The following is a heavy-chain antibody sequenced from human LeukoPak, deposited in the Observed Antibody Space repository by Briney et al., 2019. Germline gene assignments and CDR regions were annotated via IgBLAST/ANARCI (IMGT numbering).Heavy chain of an antibody. D-gene: IGHD3-9*01. V-gene: IGHV1-2*02. CDR3: ARGDYDILTGWPY. CDR2: IKPNSGGT. Sequence: ASVKVSCKASGYMFTGYYMHCVRQAPGQGLEWMGWIKPNSGGTNYAQKFQGRVTMTRDTSINTAYMDLSRLRSDDTAVYYCARGDYDILTGWPYWGQGTLVTVSS. CDR1: GYMFTGYY. J-gene: IGHJ4*02.